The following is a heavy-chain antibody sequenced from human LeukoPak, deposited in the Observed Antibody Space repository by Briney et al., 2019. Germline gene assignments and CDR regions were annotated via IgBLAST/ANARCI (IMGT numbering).Heavy chain of an antibody. D-gene: IGHD6-19*01. CDR1: GYTFTSYD. J-gene: IGHJ5*02. V-gene: IGHV1-8*02. CDR2: MNPNSGNT. Sequence: ASVKVSCKASGYTFTSYDINWVRQATGQGLEWMGWMNPNSGNTGYAQKFQGRVTMTRNTSISTAYMELSSLRSEDTAVYYCAKAGYSSGWYEWFDPWGQGTLATVSS. CDR3: AKAGYSSGWYEWFDP.